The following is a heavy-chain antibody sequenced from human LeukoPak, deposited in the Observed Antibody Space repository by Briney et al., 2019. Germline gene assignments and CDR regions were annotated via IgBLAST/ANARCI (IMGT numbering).Heavy chain of an antibody. CDR3: ARDSSHYLGSSDY. V-gene: IGHV3-23*01. CDR1: GFSFCSYP. CDR2: ISETGDVT. D-gene: IGHD6-6*01. J-gene: IGHJ4*02. Sequence: GGSLRLSCVVSGFSFCSYPTSWVRQAPGKGLEWVSVISETGDVTHYADSMKGRFTISRDNIKNTLNLQMNSLRAEDTAIYYCARDSSHYLGSSDYWGQGTLVTVSS.